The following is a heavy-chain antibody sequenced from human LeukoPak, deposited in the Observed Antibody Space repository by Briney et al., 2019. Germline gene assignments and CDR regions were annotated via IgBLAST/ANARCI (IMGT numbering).Heavy chain of an antibody. Sequence: PSETLSLTCAVSGYSISSGYYWGWIRQPPGKGLEWIGSIYHSGSTYYNPSLKSRVTISVDTSKNQFSLKLSSVTAADTAVYYCVYTRTLWPSRFDYWGQGTLVTVSS. CDR2: IYHSGST. V-gene: IGHV4-38-2*01. CDR3: VYTRTLWPSRFDY. D-gene: IGHD5-18*01. CDR1: GYSISSGYY. J-gene: IGHJ4*02.